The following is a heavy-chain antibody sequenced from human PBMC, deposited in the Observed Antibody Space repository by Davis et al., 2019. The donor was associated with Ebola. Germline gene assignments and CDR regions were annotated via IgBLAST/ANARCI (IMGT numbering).Heavy chain of an antibody. J-gene: IGHJ6*02. Sequence: PGGSLRLSCAASGFGVSNNYMTWVRQAPGKGLQWVSGISGSGTKTYYADSMKGRFTISRDNAKNSLYLQMNSLRAEDTAVYYCARGPIVVDPPYYYYYGMDVWGQGTTVTVSS. CDR2: ISGSGTKT. D-gene: IGHD2-15*01. V-gene: IGHV3-21*04. CDR3: ARGPIVVDPPYYYYYGMDV. CDR1: GFGVSNNY.